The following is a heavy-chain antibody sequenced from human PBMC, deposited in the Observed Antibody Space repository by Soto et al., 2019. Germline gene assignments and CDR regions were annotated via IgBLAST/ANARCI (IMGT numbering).Heavy chain of an antibody. V-gene: IGHV3-43*01. CDR3: AKDLSGYGQYYYYYGMDV. J-gene: IGHJ6*02. Sequence: GGSLRLSCAASGFTFDDYTMHWVRQAPGKGLEWVSLISWDGGSTYYADSVKGRFTISRDNSKNSLYLQMNSLRTEDTALYYCAKDLSGYGQYYYYYGMDVWGQGTTVTVSS. CDR2: ISWDGGST. CDR1: GFTFDDYT. D-gene: IGHD5-12*01.